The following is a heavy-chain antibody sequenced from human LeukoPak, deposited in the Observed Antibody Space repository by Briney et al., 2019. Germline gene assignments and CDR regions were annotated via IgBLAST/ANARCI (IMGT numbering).Heavy chain of an antibody. D-gene: IGHD6-19*01. J-gene: IGHJ3*02. V-gene: IGHV3-23*01. CDR1: GFTFSTYA. CDR2: IGGSGGST. Sequence: GGSLRLSCAASGFTFSTYAMTWLRQAPGKGLEWVSGIGGSGGSTYYADSVKGRFTISRDNSKNTLYLQMNSLRADDTAVYYCAKRYSSGWGNAFDIWGQGTMVTVSS. CDR3: AKRYSSGWGNAFDI.